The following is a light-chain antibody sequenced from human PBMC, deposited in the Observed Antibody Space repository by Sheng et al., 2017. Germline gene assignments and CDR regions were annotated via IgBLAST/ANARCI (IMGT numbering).Light chain of an antibody. J-gene: IGKJ2*03. CDR3: QHYDDWPYS. CDR1: RTPCSS. Sequence: EVVLTQSPVTLSVSPGERVALSCRASRTPCSSIAWYQQKPGQPPRLLIYDASTRASDVPVRFSGSGSGTQFTLTINRLQSEDFASYYCQHYDDWPYSFGQGTKLEI. V-gene: IGKV3-15*01. CDR2: DAS.